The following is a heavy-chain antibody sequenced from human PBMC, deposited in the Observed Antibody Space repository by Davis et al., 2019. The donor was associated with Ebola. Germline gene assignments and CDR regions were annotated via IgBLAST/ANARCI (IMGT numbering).Heavy chain of an antibody. CDR2: IRYDGSNE. Sequence: GESLKISCAASGFTFSTYGMHWVRPAPGTGLEWVAFIRYDGSNEHYADFVKGRFTISRDNSKNTLYLQTNSLRAEDTAMYYCARAHIIGTEGWFDPWGQGTLVTVSS. V-gene: IGHV3-30*02. CDR3: ARAHIIGTEGWFDP. CDR1: GFTFSTYG. D-gene: IGHD1-20*01. J-gene: IGHJ5*02.